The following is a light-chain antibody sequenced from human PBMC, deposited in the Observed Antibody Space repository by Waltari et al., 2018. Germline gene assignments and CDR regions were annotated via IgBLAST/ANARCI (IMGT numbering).Light chain of an antibody. CDR3: QQRDNWPRT. CDR1: QSISRY. J-gene: IGKJ1*01. CDR2: DAS. V-gene: IGKV3-11*01. Sequence: IVLTQSPATLSLSPGERAALSCRASQSISRYLAWYQQKPGQAPRLLIYDASNRDTGIPARFSGRGSGTDFTLSITTLEPEDFAVYYCQQRDNWPRTFGQGTRVEV.